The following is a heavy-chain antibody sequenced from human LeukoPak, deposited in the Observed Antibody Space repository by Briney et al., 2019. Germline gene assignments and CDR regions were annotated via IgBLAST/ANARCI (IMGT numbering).Heavy chain of an antibody. V-gene: IGHV3-20*04. D-gene: IGHD3-9*01. CDR3: ARGLRYYYYYYMDV. J-gene: IGHJ6*03. CDR2: IHWNGDTT. CDR1: GFTLDDYG. Sequence: GGSLRLSCAASGFTLDDYGMNWVRQAPGKGLEWISGIHWNGDTTNYAASVEGRFTISRDNAKNSLYPQMNSLRAEDTALYYCARGLRYYYYYYMDVWGKGTTVTVSS.